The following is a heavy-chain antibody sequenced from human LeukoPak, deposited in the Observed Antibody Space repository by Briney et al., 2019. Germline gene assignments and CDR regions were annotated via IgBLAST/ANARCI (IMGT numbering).Heavy chain of an antibody. D-gene: IGHD1-26*01. Sequence: SETLSLTCTVSGGSISSSSYYWGWIRQPPGKGLEWIGSIYYSGSTYYNPSLKSRVTISVDTSKNQFSLKLSSVTAADTAVYYCAVSGSPLDAFDIWGQRTMVTVSS. CDR1: GGSISSSSYY. J-gene: IGHJ3*02. V-gene: IGHV4-39*01. CDR3: AVSGSPLDAFDI. CDR2: IYYSGST.